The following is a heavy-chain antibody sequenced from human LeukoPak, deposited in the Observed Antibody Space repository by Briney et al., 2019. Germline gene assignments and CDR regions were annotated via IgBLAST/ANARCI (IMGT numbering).Heavy chain of an antibody. D-gene: IGHD1-1*01. V-gene: IGHV4-39*07. CDR3: ARLGYNWKFDY. CDR1: GGSISSSSYY. CDR2: IYHSGST. J-gene: IGHJ4*02. Sequence: SETLSLTCTVSGGSISSSSYYWGWIRQPPGKGLEWIGSIYHSGSTNYNPSLKSRVTISVDTSKNQFSLKLSSVTAADTAVYYCARLGYNWKFDYWGQGTLVTVSS.